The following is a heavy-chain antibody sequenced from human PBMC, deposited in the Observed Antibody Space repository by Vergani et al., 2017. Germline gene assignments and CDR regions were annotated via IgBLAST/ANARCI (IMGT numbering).Heavy chain of an antibody. CDR2: IFYTGTS. Sequence: QLQLQESGPGLLKPSETLSLTCSVSGTSISGSSDYWGWIRQPPGKGLEWIGSIFYTGTSYYNPSLESRASNSVDTSKNQFSLKLKSVTAADTAVYYCARQFWGGVGYCHLYDFWGPGTLVGVSS. CDR3: ARQFWGGVGYCHLYDF. V-gene: IGHV4-39*01. D-gene: IGHD2-21*02. J-gene: IGHJ4*02. CDR1: GTSISGSSDY.